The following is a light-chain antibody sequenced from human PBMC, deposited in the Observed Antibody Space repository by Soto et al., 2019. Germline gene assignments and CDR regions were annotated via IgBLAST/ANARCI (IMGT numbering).Light chain of an antibody. V-gene: IGKV2D-29*02. CDR3: MQSTQLPPT. Sequence: DFVMTQTPLSLSVSPGQPASISCKSSQSLLHITGETFLFWYLQKPGQSPQLXIYEVSTRVSGVPDRFSGSGSGTDLTLEISRVETDDVAIYYCMQSTQLPPTFGHGTRLEIK. CDR2: EVS. J-gene: IGKJ5*01. CDR1: QSLLHITGETF.